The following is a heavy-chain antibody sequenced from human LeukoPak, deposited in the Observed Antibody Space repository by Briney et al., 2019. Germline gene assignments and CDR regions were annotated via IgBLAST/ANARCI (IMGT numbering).Heavy chain of an antibody. V-gene: IGHV4-59*06. CDR1: GGSINSYY. CDR2: IYYSGST. D-gene: IGHD6-19*01. Sequence: SETLSLTCTVSGGSINSYYWSWIRQHPGKGLEWIGYIYYSGSTYYSPSLKSRVIISVDTSKKQFSLKLSSLTAADTAVYYCARAPPIIAVAGSAFDIWGQGTVVTVSS. J-gene: IGHJ3*02. CDR3: ARAPPIIAVAGSAFDI.